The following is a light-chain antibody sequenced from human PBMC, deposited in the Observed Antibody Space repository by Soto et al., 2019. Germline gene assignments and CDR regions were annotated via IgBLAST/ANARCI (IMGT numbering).Light chain of an antibody. J-gene: IGKJ4*01. CDR3: QKSYSGPLT. V-gene: IGKV1-39*01. Sequence: DIQMTQSPSSLSASVGDRVTITCRASQSISSYLNWYQQKPGKAPKVLIYAASSLQIGVPSRFSGIGSGTDFTLSISSLQPEDFATYYGQKSYSGPLTFGGGTKVEIK. CDR2: AAS. CDR1: QSISSY.